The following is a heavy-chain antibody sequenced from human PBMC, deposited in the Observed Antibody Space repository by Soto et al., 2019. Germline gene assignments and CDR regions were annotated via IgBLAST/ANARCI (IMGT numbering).Heavy chain of an antibody. V-gene: IGHV3-23*01. J-gene: IGHJ4*02. CDR3: ATFRFCTSTSCYGREGGF. Sequence: PGGSLRLSCAASGFTFSSYAMSWVRQAPGKGLEWVSTMSGSGGYTYYAEYVEGRFAISRDNSKNTLYLQMADLRAEDTAVFYCATFRFCTSTSCYGREGGFWGQGTLVTVSS. CDR2: MSGSGGYT. CDR1: GFTFSSYA. D-gene: IGHD2-2*01.